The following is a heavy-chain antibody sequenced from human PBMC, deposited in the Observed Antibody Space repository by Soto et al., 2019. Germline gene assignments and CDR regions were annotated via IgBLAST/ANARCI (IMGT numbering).Heavy chain of an antibody. CDR2: IRTISSAI. CDR1: GFTFSDYP. V-gene: IGHV3-48*02. CDR3: ARETPSFDS. Sequence: PGGSLRLSCTASGFTFSDYPMNWVRQAPGKGLEWISSIRTISSAIYFADSVRGRFTISRDNARNSLYLQMTSLRDEDTAVYYCARETPSFDSWGQGXLVTVYS. J-gene: IGHJ4*02. D-gene: IGHD2-15*01.